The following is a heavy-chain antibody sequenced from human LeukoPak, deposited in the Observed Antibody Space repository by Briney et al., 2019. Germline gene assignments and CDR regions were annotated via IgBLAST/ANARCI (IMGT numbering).Heavy chain of an antibody. V-gene: IGHV3-7*01. J-gene: IGHJ3*02. CDR3: ARLPTTVTLDAFDI. Sequence: LSGGSLRLSCAASGFTFSSYAMSWVRQAPGKGLEWVANIKQDGSEKYYVDSVKGRFTISRDNAKNSLYLQMNSLRAEDTAVYYCARLPTTVTLDAFDIWGRGTMVTVSS. CDR1: GFTFSSYA. D-gene: IGHD4-17*01. CDR2: IKQDGSEK.